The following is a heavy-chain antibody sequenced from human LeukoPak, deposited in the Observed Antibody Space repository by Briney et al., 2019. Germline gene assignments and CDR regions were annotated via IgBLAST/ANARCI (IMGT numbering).Heavy chain of an antibody. CDR2: IIPIFGTA. J-gene: IGHJ3*02. V-gene: IGHV1-69*13. D-gene: IGHD6-13*01. CDR3: ARDHSGPDAFDI. CDR1: GGTFSSYA. Sequence: SVKVSCKASGGTFSSYAISWVRQAPGQGLEWMGGIIPIFGTANYAQKFQGRVTITADESTSTAYMELSSLRSDDTAVYYCARDHSGPDAFDIWGQGTMVTVSS.